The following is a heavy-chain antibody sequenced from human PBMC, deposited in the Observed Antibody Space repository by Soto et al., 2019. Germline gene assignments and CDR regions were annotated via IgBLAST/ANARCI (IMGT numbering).Heavy chain of an antibody. Sequence: QVQLVQSGAEVKKPGASVKVSCKASGYTFTSYGIAWVRLAPGQGLEWMGWISAQNSKTTYARKFQGRATLTTDTTTNTAHLEVTSLKTYDTGIYYWANRGYFHSRGYLGFWAQGPRVTVAS. CDR2: ISAQNSKT. CDR1: GYTFTSYG. D-gene: IGHD3-22*01. J-gene: IGHJ4*02. V-gene: IGHV1-18*04. CDR3: ANRGYFHSRGYLGF.